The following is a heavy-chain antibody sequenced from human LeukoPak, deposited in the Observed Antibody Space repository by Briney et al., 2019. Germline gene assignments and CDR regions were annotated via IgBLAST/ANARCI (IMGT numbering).Heavy chain of an antibody. J-gene: IGHJ4*02. Sequence: GGSLRLSCAASGFTFSSYSMMWVRQAPGKGLEWVSYISSSSTTIHYADSVKGRFTISRDNDKNSLYLQMNSLRAEDTAVYYCARTYYDFWSGYYSHEGNPFDYWGQGTLVTVSS. D-gene: IGHD3-3*01. CDR2: ISSSSTTI. CDR1: GFTFSSYS. CDR3: ARTYYDFWSGYYSHEGNPFDY. V-gene: IGHV3-48*01.